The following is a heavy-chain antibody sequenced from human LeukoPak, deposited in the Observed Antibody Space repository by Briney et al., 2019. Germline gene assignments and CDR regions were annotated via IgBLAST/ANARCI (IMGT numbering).Heavy chain of an antibody. CDR1: GFTFSSYG. J-gene: IGHJ5*01. V-gene: IGHV3-33*01. CDR3: AREGLTGSTNWFDS. CDR2: IWDDGGTK. Sequence: PGGSLRLSCVASGFTFSSYGMHWVRQAPGKGLEWVAVIWDDGGTKYYSDSVKGRFTISRDNSKSTLYLEMNSLRVEDTAVYYCAREGLTGSTNWFDSWGQGTLATVSS. D-gene: IGHD1-7*01.